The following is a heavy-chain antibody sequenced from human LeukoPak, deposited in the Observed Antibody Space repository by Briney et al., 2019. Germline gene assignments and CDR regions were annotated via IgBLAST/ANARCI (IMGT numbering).Heavy chain of an antibody. CDR1: GDSISKYY. J-gene: IGHJ6*03. D-gene: IGHD6-19*01. V-gene: IGHV4-59*01. CDR2: IYYDGST. CDR3: ASRHYTSGWGMDV. Sequence: PSETLSLTCTVSGDSISKYYWTWIRQPPGKGLEWMGYIYYDGSTNSSPSLKSRVTIPADTSKNQFSLRLSSVTAADTAVHYCASRHYTSGWGMDVWGKGTTVTVSS.